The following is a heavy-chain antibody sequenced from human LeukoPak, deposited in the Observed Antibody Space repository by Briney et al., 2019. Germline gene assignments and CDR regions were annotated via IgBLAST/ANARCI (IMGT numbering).Heavy chain of an antibody. J-gene: IGHJ6*03. Sequence: GGSLRLSCAASGFTFSSYWMSWVRQAPGKGLEWVANIKQDGSEKYYVDSVKGRFTISRDNAKNSLYLQMNSLIAEDTAVYYCARGMGGNEYYDILTGYYQLYMDVWGKGTTVTVSS. CDR1: GFTFSSYW. CDR3: ARGMGGNEYYDILTGYYQLYMDV. V-gene: IGHV3-7*01. CDR2: IKQDGSEK. D-gene: IGHD3-9*01.